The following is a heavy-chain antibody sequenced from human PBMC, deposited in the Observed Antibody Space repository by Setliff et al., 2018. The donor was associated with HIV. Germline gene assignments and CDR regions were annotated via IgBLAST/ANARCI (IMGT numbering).Heavy chain of an antibody. CDR3: ARGVDTSMALDS. CDR1: GYTFTGYY. D-gene: IGHD5-18*01. J-gene: IGHJ4*02. V-gene: IGHV1-2*02. Sequence: ASVKVSCKASGYTFTGYYMHWVRQAPGQGLEWMGWINPNSGGTNYAQKFRGRVTITTDEFTTTAYMELSSLSSEDTAVYYCARGVDTSMALDSWGQGTLVTVSS. CDR2: INPNSGGT.